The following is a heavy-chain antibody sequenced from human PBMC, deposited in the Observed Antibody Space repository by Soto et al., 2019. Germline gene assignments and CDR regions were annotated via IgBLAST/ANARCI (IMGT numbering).Heavy chain of an antibody. CDR1: GGSISSYY. Sequence: SETLSLTCTVSGGSISSYYWSWIRQPAGKGLEWIGRIYTSGSTNYNPSLKSRVTMSVDTSKNQFSLKLSSVTAADTAVYYCARARWFGELLRFDPWGQGTLVTVSS. CDR2: IYTSGST. V-gene: IGHV4-4*07. D-gene: IGHD3-10*01. CDR3: ARARWFGELLRFDP. J-gene: IGHJ5*02.